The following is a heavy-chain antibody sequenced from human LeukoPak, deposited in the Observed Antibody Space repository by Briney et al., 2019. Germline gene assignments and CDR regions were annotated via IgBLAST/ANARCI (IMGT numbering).Heavy chain of an antibody. CDR3: AKVGSGGLWFGELLKQNYFDY. CDR1: GFTFDGYA. D-gene: IGHD3-10*01. J-gene: IGHJ4*02. CDR2: ISWNSGSI. Sequence: PGGSLRLSCAASGFTFDGYAMHWVRQAPGKGLEWVSGISWNSGSIGYADSVKGRFTISRDNAKNSLYLQMNSLRAEDTALYYCAKVGSGGLWFGELLKQNYFDYWGQGTLVTVSS. V-gene: IGHV3-9*01.